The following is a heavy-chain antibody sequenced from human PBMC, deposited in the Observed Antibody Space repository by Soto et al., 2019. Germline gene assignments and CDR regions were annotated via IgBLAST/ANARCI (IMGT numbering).Heavy chain of an antibody. CDR3: VSQPYWARAFES. D-gene: IGHD2-8*02. V-gene: IGHV3-48*03. Sequence: EVRLVESGGDLVKSGGSLRLSCVGSGFLFRNYEMNWVRQAPGKGLEWLANISTTGGHVSESDSVKGRFTISRDNTKHTLYLQMNSLRTKDTGVFYCVSQPYWARAFESWGQGTLGNVSS. CDR1: GFLFRNYE. J-gene: IGHJ4*02. CDR2: ISTTGGHV.